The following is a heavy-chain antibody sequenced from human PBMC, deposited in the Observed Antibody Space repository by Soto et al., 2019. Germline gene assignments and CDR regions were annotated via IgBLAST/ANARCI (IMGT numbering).Heavy chain of an antibody. Sequence: EVQLLESGGGLVQPGGSLRLSCAASGFTFSSYAMSWVRQAPGKRLEWVSAISGSGGSTYYADSVKGRFTISRDNSKNTLYLQMNSLRAEDTAVYYCAKDRGSSGYSRGYSGQGTLVTVSS. CDR2: ISGSGGST. V-gene: IGHV3-23*01. CDR3: AKDRGSSGYSRGY. J-gene: IGHJ4*02. D-gene: IGHD3-22*01. CDR1: GFTFSSYA.